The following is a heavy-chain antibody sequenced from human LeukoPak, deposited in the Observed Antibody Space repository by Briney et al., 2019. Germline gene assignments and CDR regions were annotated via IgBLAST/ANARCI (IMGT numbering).Heavy chain of an antibody. J-gene: IGHJ4*02. V-gene: IGHV1-2*02. Sequence: ASVKVSCKASGYTFTGYYMHWVRQAPGQGLEWMGWINPDSGGTNYAQRFQGRVTMTRDTSISTAYMELSRLRSDDTAVYYCARDGDSIAAAGTANYWGQGTLVTVSS. CDR2: INPDSGGT. CDR3: ARDGDSIAAAGTANY. CDR1: GYTFTGYY. D-gene: IGHD6-13*01.